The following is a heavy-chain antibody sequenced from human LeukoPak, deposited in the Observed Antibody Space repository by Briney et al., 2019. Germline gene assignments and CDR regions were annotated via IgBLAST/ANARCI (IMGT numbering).Heavy chain of an antibody. Sequence: PSETLSLTCTVSRGSVKTYSWSWVRQPPGKGLDWIGYVSYSGAANYNPSLKSRVTISVDTSKNQFSLKLSSETAADTAVYYCARHPVGPGGLDVWGQGTTVTVSS. J-gene: IGHJ6*02. CDR2: VSYSGAA. CDR3: ARHPVGPGGLDV. V-gene: IGHV4-59*08. CDR1: RGSVKTYS.